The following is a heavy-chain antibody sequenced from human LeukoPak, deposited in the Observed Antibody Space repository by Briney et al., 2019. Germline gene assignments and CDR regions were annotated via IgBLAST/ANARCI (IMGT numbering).Heavy chain of an antibody. CDR1: GDSVSSKNGA. V-gene: IGHV6-1*01. Sequence: SQTLSLTCSISGDSVSSKNGAWNWIRQSPWKGLEWLGSTYYRSKWYNDYAVSVQGRITINPDTSKNQFSLQLNSVTPEDTAVYYCARDVGTSGRYTFDYWGQGTLVTVSS. J-gene: IGHJ4*02. CDR2: TYYRSKWYN. CDR3: ARDVGTSGRYTFDY. D-gene: IGHD6-19*01.